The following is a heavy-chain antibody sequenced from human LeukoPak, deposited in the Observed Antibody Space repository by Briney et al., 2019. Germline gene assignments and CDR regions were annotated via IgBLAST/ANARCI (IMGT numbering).Heavy chain of an antibody. CDR3: AKAIHSSSSGVVDY. CDR1: GFIFSNYA. D-gene: IGHD6-6*01. J-gene: IGHJ4*02. V-gene: IGHV3-30*02. Sequence: PGGSLRLSCAASGFIFSNYAMHSVRQAPGKGLEWVTFIRYDGSNKYYAESVKGRFTISRDNSKNTLYLQMNSLRAEDTAVYYCAKAIHSSSSGVVDYWGQGTLVTVSS. CDR2: IRYDGSNK.